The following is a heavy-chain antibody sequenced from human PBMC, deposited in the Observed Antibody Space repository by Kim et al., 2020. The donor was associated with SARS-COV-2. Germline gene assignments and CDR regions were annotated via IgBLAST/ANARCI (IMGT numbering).Heavy chain of an antibody. D-gene: IGHD2-15*01. J-gene: IGHJ4*02. CDR2: IYYSGST. CDR1: GGSISSSSYY. V-gene: IGHV4-39*01. CDR3: ARRGWSNFDY. Sequence: SETLSLTCTVSGGSISSSSYYWGWIRQPPGKGLEWIGSIYYSGSTYYNPSLKRRVTISVDTSKNQFSLKLSSVTAAETAVYYCARRGWSNFDYWGQGTLVTVSS.